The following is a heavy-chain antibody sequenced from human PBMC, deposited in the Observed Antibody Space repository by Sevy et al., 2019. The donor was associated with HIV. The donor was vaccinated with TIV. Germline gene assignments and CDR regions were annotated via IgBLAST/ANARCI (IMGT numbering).Heavy chain of an antibody. CDR1: GYRFTSYW. V-gene: IGHV5-51*01. Sequence: GESLKISCKGSGYRFTSYWIAWVRQVPGKGLEWLGIIYPDDSDVRYSPSLQGPVTISVDKSISTAYLQWSSLKASDTAMYFCSRRVYDTTGYPQYCFDYWGRGTLVTVSS. CDR3: SRRVYDTTGYPQYCFDY. J-gene: IGHJ4*02. D-gene: IGHD3-22*01. CDR2: IYPDDSDV.